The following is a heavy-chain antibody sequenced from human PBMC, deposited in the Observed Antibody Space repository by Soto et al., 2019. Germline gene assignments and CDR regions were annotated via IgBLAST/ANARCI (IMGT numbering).Heavy chain of an antibody. CDR1: GFTFSNWW. V-gene: IGHV3-74*01. Sequence: GSLRLSCAASGFTFSNWWMHWVRQTPGRGLVWVSHINGDGSRTNYADSVKGRFSISRDNAKNTLYLQMNSLRAEDTGVYYCARDYISGSPNYWGQGTLVTVSS. CDR2: INGDGSRT. J-gene: IGHJ4*02. CDR3: ARDYISGSPNY. D-gene: IGHD5-12*01.